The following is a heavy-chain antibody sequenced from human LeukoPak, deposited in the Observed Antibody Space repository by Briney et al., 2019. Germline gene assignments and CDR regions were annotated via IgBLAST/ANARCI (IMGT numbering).Heavy chain of an antibody. V-gene: IGHV3-23*01. D-gene: IGHD2-2*02. J-gene: IGHJ5*02. CDR1: GFTFSSYA. CDR3: AAQRDCSSTSCYKNSGWFDP. CDR2: ISASGGST. Sequence: PGGSLRLSCAASGFTFSSYAMSWVRQAPGKGLEWVSVISASGGSTYYADSVKGRFTISRDNSKNTLYLQMNSLRAEDTAVYYCAAQRDCSSTSCYKNSGWFDPWGQGTLVTVSS.